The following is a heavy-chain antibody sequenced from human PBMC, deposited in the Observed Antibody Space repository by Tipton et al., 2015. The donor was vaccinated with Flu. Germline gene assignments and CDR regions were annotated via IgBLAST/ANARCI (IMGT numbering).Heavy chain of an antibody. CDR3: ARVSGNSYYYAMDV. J-gene: IGHJ6*02. Sequence: TLSLTCTVSGGSISSYYWSWIRQAPGKGLEWIGSILYSGIPRYNSSLKSRVSISVDASKDQFSLQLGSVSAADTAVYYCARVSGNSYYYAMDVWGQGTTVTFS. V-gene: IGHV4-59*01. CDR1: GGSISSYY. D-gene: IGHD3-10*01. CDR2: ILYSGIP.